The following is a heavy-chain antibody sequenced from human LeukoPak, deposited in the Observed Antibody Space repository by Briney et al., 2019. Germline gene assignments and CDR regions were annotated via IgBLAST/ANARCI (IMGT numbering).Heavy chain of an antibody. D-gene: IGHD6-19*01. CDR2: LVYDARS. J-gene: IGHJ4*02. CDR3: ARDLSAAFDF. Sequence: GGSLRLSCTASGFSFSGHWMHWVRQAPGKGLEWVARLVYDARSDYANSVKGRFSISRDDSKNTLFLDMSNLRVEDTALYYCARDLSAAFDFWGQGVLVTVSS. CDR1: GFSFSGHW. V-gene: IGHV3-33*08.